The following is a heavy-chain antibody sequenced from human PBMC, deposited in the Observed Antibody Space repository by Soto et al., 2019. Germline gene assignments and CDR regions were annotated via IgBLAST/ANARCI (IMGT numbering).Heavy chain of an antibody. V-gene: IGHV4-34*01. CDR1: GGTISGFG. CDR2: INHSGST. J-gene: IGHJ5*02. Sequence: LLTRWVRRAVEGGTISGFGGSWIRQTPGKGLEWIGEINHSGSTNYNRSLKSRVTISVDTSKNQFSLKLSSVTAADTAVYYFARGGGQWLVLTWFDPWGKGTLVTVSP. D-gene: IGHD6-19*01. CDR3: ARGGGQWLVLTWFDP.